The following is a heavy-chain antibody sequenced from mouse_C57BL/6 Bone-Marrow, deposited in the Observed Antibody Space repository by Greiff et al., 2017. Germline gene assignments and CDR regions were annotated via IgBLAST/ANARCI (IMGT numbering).Heavy chain of an antibody. CDR2: INPNNGGT. J-gene: IGHJ2*01. CDR1: GYTFTDYY. Sequence: VQLQQSGPELVKPGASVKISCKASGYTFTDYYMNWVKQSHGKSLEWIGDINPNNGGTSYNQKLKGKATLTVDKSSSTASMELRSLTSEDSAVYYCAKDENYFDYWGQGTTLTVSS. CDR3: AKDENYFDY. V-gene: IGHV1-26*01.